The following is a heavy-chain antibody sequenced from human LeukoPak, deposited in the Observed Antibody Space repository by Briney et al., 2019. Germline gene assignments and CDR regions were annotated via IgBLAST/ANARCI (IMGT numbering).Heavy chain of an antibody. CDR1: GFTFSSYS. CDR3: ASGSSGLSALDI. Sequence: AGGSLRLSCAASGFTFSSYSMTWVRQAPGKGLEWVSSFTSSSRSIYYADSVKGRFTISRDNAKKSLYLQMNSLRAEDTAVYYCASGSSGLSALDIWGQGTMVTVSS. D-gene: IGHD6-19*01. CDR2: FTSSSRSI. J-gene: IGHJ3*02. V-gene: IGHV3-21*01.